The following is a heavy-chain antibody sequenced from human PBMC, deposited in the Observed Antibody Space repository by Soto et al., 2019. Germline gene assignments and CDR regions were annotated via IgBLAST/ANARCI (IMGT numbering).Heavy chain of an antibody. J-gene: IGHJ4*02. CDR2: ISAGGGRT. CDR1: GYSFTSDH. Sequence: SCKASGYSFTSDHMHWVRQAPGKGLELVSTISAGGGRTYYADSVKGRFTISRDNSKNTLYLQMNSLRAEDTAVYYCTKGYYYDTCGYFDSWGQGTLVTVSS. D-gene: IGHD3-22*01. CDR3: TKGYYYDTCGYFDS. V-gene: IGHV3-23*01.